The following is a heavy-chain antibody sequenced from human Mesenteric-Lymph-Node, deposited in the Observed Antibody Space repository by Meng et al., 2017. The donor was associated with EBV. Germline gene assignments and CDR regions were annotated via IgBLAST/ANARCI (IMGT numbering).Heavy chain of an antibody. CDR3: AKGEGTPSLETAAIYNWFDP. CDR1: VGSISSTTYY. V-gene: IGHV4-39*07. J-gene: IGHJ5*02. CDR2: ILYNGDS. D-gene: IGHD5-24*01. Sequence: HLRRRESGPGLVKPSETLSLTCTVSVGSISSTTYYWVWIRQPPGKGLEYIGRILYNGDSYYNPSLMSRVTMSVDTSKNQFSLNLNSVTAADTAVYYCAKGEGTPSLETAAIYNWFDPWGQGTLVTVSS.